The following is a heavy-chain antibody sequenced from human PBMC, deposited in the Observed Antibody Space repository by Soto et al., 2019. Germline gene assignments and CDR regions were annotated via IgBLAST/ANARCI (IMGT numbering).Heavy chain of an antibody. J-gene: IGHJ6*02. CDR2: ISGSGGST. CDR3: AKGHLSSGWPHVLYYYYYGMDV. D-gene: IGHD6-19*01. Sequence: PGGSLRLSCAASGFTFSSYAMSWVRQAPGKGLEWVSAISGSGGSTYYADSVKGRFTISRDNSKNTLYLQMNSLRAEDTAVYYCAKGHLSSGWPHVLYYYYYGMDVWGQGTTVTVSS. V-gene: IGHV3-23*01. CDR1: GFTFSSYA.